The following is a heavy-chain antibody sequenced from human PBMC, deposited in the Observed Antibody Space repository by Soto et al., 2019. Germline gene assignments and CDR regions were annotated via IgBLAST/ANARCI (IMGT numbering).Heavy chain of an antibody. V-gene: IGHV4-59*01. D-gene: IGHD2-15*01. Sequence: QVQLQESGPGLVKPSETLSLTCTVSGGSISTYLWGWIRQPPGKGLEWIAYSSYSGHTDRTPSLKRRVTISVDTSNNQFSLKLSSVTAADTAVYYCARFVCSGGSCYSGDFYYFDYWGQGTLVTVSS. CDR1: GGSISTYL. J-gene: IGHJ4*02. CDR2: SSYSGHT. CDR3: ARFVCSGGSCYSGDFYYFDY.